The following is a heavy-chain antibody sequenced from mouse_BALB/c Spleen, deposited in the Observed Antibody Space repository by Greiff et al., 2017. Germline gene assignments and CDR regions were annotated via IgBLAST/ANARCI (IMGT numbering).Heavy chain of an antibody. J-gene: IGHJ4*01. Sequence: DLVKPGASVKLSCKASGYTFTSYWINWIKQRPGQGLEWIGRIAPGSGSTYYNEMFKGKATLTVDTSSSTAYIQLSSLSSEDSAVYFFARWYYGSSYAMDYRGEGTSVTVSS. D-gene: IGHD1-1*01. CDR2: IAPGSGST. CDR1: GYTFTSYW. V-gene: IGHV1S41*01. CDR3: ARWYYGSSYAMDY.